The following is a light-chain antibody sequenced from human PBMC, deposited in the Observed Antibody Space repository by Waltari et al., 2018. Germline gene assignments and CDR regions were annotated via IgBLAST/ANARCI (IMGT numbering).Light chain of an antibody. CDR1: SSDVGGYNY. CDR2: DVS. V-gene: IGLV2-11*01. Sequence: QSALTQPRSVSGSPGQSVTISCTGTSSDVGGYNYVSWYQQHPGKVPKLMIYDVSQRPSRCPVRFSGSKSGNPASLTISGLQAEDEADYYCCSYGGSYTWVFGGGTRLTVL. J-gene: IGLJ3*02. CDR3: CSYGGSYTWV.